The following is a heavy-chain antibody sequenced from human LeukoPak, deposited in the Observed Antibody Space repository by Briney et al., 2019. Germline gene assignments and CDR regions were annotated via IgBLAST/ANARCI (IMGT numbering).Heavy chain of an antibody. D-gene: IGHD6-19*01. Sequence: GGSLRLSCAASGFTFSSYSMNWVRQAPGKGLEWVAVISYDGSNKYYADSVKGRFTISRDNSKNTLYLQMNSLRAEDTAVYYCARDYPTVAGNFDYWGQGTLVTVSS. V-gene: IGHV3-30*03. CDR1: GFTFSSYS. CDR3: ARDYPTVAGNFDY. CDR2: ISYDGSNK. J-gene: IGHJ4*02.